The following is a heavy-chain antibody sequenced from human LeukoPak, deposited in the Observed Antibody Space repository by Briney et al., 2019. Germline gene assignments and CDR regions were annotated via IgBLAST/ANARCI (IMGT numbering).Heavy chain of an antibody. CDR3: ARAVDIVANYYFDY. CDR1: GFTFSSYA. D-gene: IGHD5-12*01. V-gene: IGHV3-9*01. Sequence: TGGSLRLSCAASGFTFSSYAMHWVRQAPGKGLEWVSGISWNSGSIGYADSVKGRFTISRDNAKNSLYLQMNSLRAEDTALYYCARAVDIVANYYFDYWGQGTLVTVSS. J-gene: IGHJ4*02. CDR2: ISWNSGSI.